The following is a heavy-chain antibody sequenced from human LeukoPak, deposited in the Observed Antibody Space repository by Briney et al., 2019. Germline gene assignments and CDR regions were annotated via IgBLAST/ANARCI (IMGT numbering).Heavy chain of an antibody. V-gene: IGHV4-39*01. Sequence: SETLSLTCTLSGGSITTTTYYWGWIRQPPGKGLEWIGSSYYSGNTYYNPSLRSRLTISIDTSRKQFSLKLSSVTAADTAVYYXARTRGFGELLGEGFXPXGQGTLXXVS. CDR1: GGSITTTTYY. CDR3: ARTRGFGELLGEGFXP. J-gene: IGHJ5*02. D-gene: IGHD3-10*01. CDR2: SYYSGNT.